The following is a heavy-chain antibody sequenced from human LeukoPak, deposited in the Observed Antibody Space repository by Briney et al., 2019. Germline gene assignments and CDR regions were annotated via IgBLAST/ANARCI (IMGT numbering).Heavy chain of an antibody. CDR1: GYTFTSYG. J-gene: IGHJ3*02. V-gene: IGHV1-18*04. CDR2: ISAYNGNT. D-gene: IGHD3-10*01. Sequence: GASVKVSFKASGYTFTSYGISWVRQAPGQGLEWMGWISAYNGNTNYAQKLQGRVTITTDTSTSTAYMELRSLRSDDTAVYYCARRPSWDGGSGSYSHPFDICGQGTMVTVSS. CDR3: ARRPSWDGGSGSYSHPFDI.